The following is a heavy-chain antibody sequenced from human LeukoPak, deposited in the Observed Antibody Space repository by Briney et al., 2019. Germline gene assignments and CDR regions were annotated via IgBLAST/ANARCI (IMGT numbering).Heavy chain of an antibody. J-gene: IGHJ4*02. CDR3: ARQNGDYRDFDY. Sequence: PSETLSLTCSVSGGSISSYYWSWIRQPPGKGLEWIGYISYSGSTNYNPSLKSRVTISVDTSKNQFSLKLSSVTAADTAVYYCARQNGDYRDFDYWGQGTLVTVSS. D-gene: IGHD4-17*01. V-gene: IGHV4-59*08. CDR1: GGSISSYY. CDR2: ISYSGST.